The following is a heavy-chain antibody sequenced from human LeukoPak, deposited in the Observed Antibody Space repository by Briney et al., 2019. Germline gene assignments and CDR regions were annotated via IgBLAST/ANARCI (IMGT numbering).Heavy chain of an antibody. J-gene: IGHJ3*02. CDR2: ISSSGSTI. Sequence: PGGSLRLSCAASGFTFSSYAMSWVRQAPGKGLEWVSYISSSGSTIYYADSVKGRFTISRDNAKNSLYLQMNSLRAEDTAVYYCASYSSGWYQHDAFDIWGQGTMVTVSS. CDR1: GFTFSSYA. V-gene: IGHV3-48*04. D-gene: IGHD6-19*01. CDR3: ASYSSGWYQHDAFDI.